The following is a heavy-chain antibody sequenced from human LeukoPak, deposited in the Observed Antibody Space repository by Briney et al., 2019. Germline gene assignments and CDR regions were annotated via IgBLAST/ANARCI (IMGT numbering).Heavy chain of an antibody. J-gene: IGHJ4*02. V-gene: IGHV4-38-2*02. D-gene: IGHD2-2*01. CDR2: IYHSGST. CDR3: ARDPGYCSSTSCYGHLDY. CDR1: GYSISSGYY. Sequence: SETLSLTCTVSGYSISSGYYWGWIRQPPGKGLEWIGSIYHSGSTYYNPSLKSRVTISVDTSKNQSSLKLSSVTAADTAVYYCARDPGYCSSTSCYGHLDYWGQGTLVTVSS.